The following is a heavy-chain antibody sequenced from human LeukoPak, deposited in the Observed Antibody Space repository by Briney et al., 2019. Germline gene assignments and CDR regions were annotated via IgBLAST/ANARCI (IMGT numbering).Heavy chain of an antibody. CDR3: AREYSSSFDY. V-gene: IGHV1-69*04. CDR1: GGTFSSYA. J-gene: IGHJ4*02. CDR2: IIPILGIA. Sequence: GASVKVSCKASGGTFSSYAISWVRQAPGQGLEWMGRIIPILGIANYAQKFQGRVTMTRDTSTSTVYMELSSLRSEDTAVYYCAREYSSSFDYWGQGTLVTVSS. D-gene: IGHD6-13*01.